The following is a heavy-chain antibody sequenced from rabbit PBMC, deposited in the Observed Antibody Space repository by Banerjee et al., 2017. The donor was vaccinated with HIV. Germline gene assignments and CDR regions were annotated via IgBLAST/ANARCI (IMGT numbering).Heavy chain of an antibody. D-gene: IGHD1-1*01. CDR2: IDAGSSGTT. Sequence: QSLEESGGDLVKPGASLTLACTASGFSFSSNYYMCWVRQAPGKGLEWIACIDAGSSGTTYYASWAKGRFTISKTSSTTVTLQMTSLTAADTATYFCAGTTSGNVYKFNLWGQGTLVTVS. CDR1: GFSFSSNYY. V-gene: IGHV1S40*01. CDR3: AGTTSGNVYKFNL. J-gene: IGHJ4*01.